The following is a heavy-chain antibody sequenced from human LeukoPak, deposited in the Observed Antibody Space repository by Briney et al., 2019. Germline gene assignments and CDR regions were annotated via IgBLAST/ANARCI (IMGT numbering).Heavy chain of an antibody. CDR1: GYTFTSYG. CDR3: ARDLYRDSLPVSWFDP. D-gene: IGHD4-11*01. CDR2: ITDYNGNT. Sequence: ASVKVSCKASGYTFTSYGISWVRQAPGQGLEWMGWITDYNGNTNYAQKLQGRVNMTTDKSTRRAYMELRRLRSDDTAVYYCARDLYRDSLPVSWFDPWGQGTLVTVSS. V-gene: IGHV1-18*01. J-gene: IGHJ5*02.